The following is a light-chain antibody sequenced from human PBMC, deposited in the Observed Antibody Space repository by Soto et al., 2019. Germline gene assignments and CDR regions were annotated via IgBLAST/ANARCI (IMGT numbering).Light chain of an antibody. CDR2: AAS. Sequence: DIQMTQSPTSLSASVGDRVTITCRASQDIRNFVAWYQQKPGKAPKLLIYAASTLQSGVPSRFSGSGSGTDFTLTINSLQPEDVATYYCLQHSNYPYSFGQGTKLEIK. CDR3: LQHSNYPYS. CDR1: QDIRNF. J-gene: IGKJ2*03. V-gene: IGKV1-27*01.